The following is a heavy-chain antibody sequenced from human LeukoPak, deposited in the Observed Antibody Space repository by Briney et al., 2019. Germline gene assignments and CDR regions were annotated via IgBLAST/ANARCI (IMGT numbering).Heavy chain of an antibody. V-gene: IGHV1-2*02. CDR3: ASEAYCSGGSCSAYFDY. Sequence: ASVKVSCEASGYTFTGYYMHWVRQAPGQGLEWMGWINPNSGGTNYAQKFQGRVTMTRDTSISTAYMELSRLRSDDTAVYYCASEAYCSGGSCSAYFDYWGQGTLVTVSS. D-gene: IGHD2-15*01. CDR1: GYTFTGYY. J-gene: IGHJ4*02. CDR2: INPNSGGT.